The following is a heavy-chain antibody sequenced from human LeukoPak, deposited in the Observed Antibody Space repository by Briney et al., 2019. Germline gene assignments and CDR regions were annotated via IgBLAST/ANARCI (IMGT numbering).Heavy chain of an antibody. CDR1: GGSISSSSYY. CDR2: IYYSGST. D-gene: IGHD3-10*01. J-gene: IGHJ4*02. Sequence: PSETLSLTCTVSGGSISSSSYYWGWIRQPPGKGLEWIGSIYYSGSTYYNPSLKSRVTISVDTSKNQFSLKLSSVTAADTAVYYCAKDPFYYGTGGPTWGQGTLVTVSS. V-gene: IGHV4-39*07. CDR3: AKDPFYYGTGGPT.